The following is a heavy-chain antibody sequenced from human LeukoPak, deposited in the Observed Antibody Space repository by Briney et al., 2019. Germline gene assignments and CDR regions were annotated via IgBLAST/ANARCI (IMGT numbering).Heavy chain of an antibody. Sequence: GVPLRLPCAPSVFTFSSYAMTGLPEARGKGLVGFSHFNGGAYSTSYADSVEGRFTISRDNYKNTLYLQMNSLRTEDKAVYYCARNSSGCNLGDAFDIWGQGTMVTVSS. V-gene: IGHV3-23*01. CDR1: VFTFSSYA. CDR3: ARNSSGCNLGDAFDI. J-gene: IGHJ3*02. D-gene: IGHD3-22*01. CDR2: FNGGAYST.